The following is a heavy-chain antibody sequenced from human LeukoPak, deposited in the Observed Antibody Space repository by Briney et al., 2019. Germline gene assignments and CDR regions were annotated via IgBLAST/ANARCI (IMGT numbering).Heavy chain of an antibody. CDR3: ARGYYDSSGYYPYYFDY. CDR2: IYSGGST. Sequence: GGSLRLSCAASGFTVSSNYMSWVRQAPGKELEWVSVIYSGGSTYYADSVKGRFTISRDNSKNTLYLQMNSLRAEDTAVYYCARGYYDSSGYYPYYFDYWGQGTLVTVSS. V-gene: IGHV3-66*01. D-gene: IGHD3-22*01. CDR1: GFTVSSNY. J-gene: IGHJ4*02.